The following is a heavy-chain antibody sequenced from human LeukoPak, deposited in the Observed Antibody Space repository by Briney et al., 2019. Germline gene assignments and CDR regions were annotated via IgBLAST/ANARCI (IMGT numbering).Heavy chain of an antibody. J-gene: IGHJ4*02. Sequence: GGSLRLSCAASGFTFSSHSMSWVRQTPGKGLEWVSAITPGGDSTYHADSVKGRFTISRDNSKNTLYLQMTILRAEDTAVYYCAQGSPLLTFWGQGTLVTVSS. CDR1: GFTFSSHS. D-gene: IGHD3-16*01. CDR2: ITPGGDST. CDR3: AQGSPLLTF. V-gene: IGHV3-23*01.